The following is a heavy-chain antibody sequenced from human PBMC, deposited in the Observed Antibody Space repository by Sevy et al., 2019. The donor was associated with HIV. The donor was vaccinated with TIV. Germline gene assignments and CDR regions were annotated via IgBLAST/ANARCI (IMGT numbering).Heavy chain of an antibody. V-gene: IGHV3-15*01. CDR3: TTDIVVVPAAMGSGWFDP. CDR1: GFTFSNAW. J-gene: IGHJ5*02. CDR2: IKSKTDGGTT. D-gene: IGHD2-2*01. Sequence: GGSLRLSCAASGFTFSNAWMSWVRQAPGKGLEWVGRIKSKTDGGTTDYAAPVKGRFTISRDDSKNTLYLQMNSLKTEDTAVYYCTTDIVVVPAAMGSGWFDPWGQRTLVTVSS.